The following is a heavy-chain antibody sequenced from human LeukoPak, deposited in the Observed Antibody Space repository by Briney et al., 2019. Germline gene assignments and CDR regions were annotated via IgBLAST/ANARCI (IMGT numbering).Heavy chain of an antibody. CDR1: GGSFSGYY. CDR3: SPLADSLLR. J-gene: IGHJ4*02. V-gene: IGHV4-34*06. Sequence: SETVSLTCAVYGGSFSGYYWSWIRQPPGKGLEWLGSIYYSGSTYYNPSLKSRVTISLRTPKNHFSLKLGSVNAAGTGLYYWSPLADSLLRWSQGTLLPVSS. CDR2: IYYSGST. D-gene: IGHD3-9*01.